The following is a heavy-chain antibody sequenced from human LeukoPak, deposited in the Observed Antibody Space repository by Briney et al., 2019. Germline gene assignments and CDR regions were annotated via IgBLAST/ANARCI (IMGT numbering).Heavy chain of an antibody. J-gene: IGHJ4*02. V-gene: IGHV4-39*01. Sequence: SETLSLTCTVSGGSISSSSYYWGWIRQPPGKGLEWIGSIYYSGSTYYNPSLKSRVTISVDTSKNQFSLKLSSVTAADTAVYYCASSRIGYCSSTSCASFDYWGQGTLVTVSS. CDR1: GGSISSSSYY. D-gene: IGHD2-2*01. CDR2: IYYSGST. CDR3: ASSRIGYCSSTSCASFDY.